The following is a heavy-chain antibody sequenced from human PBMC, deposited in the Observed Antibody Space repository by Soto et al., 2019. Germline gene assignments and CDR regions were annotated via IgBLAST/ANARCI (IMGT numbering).Heavy chain of an antibody. CDR3: ARRV. CDR2: ISAGGDRT. Sequence: GGSLRLSCATSGFTFSNYPMNWVRQAPGKGLEWVSGISAGGDRTYYADSVKGRFTIFRDNSKNSVSLRMNSLRVEDTAVYYCARRVWGQGTRVTVSS. J-gene: IGHJ4*02. CDR1: GFTFSNYP. V-gene: IGHV3-23*01.